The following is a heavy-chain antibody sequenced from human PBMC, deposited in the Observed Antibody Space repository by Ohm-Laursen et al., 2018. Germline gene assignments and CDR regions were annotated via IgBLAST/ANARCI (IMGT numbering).Heavy chain of an antibody. CDR1: GGTFSSYA. CDR3: ARGEDPEYFQH. D-gene: IGHD1-26*01. V-gene: IGHV1-69*13. CDR2: IIPIFGTA. Sequence: SVKVSCKSSGGTFSSYAISWVRQAPGQGLEWMGGIIPIFGTANYAQKFQGRITITADESTSTAYMELSSLRSEDTAVYYCARGEDPEYFQHWGQGTLVTVSS. J-gene: IGHJ1*01.